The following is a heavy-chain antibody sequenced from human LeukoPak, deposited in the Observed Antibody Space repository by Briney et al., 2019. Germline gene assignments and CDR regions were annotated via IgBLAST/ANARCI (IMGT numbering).Heavy chain of an antibody. CDR2: ISAYNGNT. Sequence: ASVKVSCKASGYTFINYGFSWVRQAPGQGLEWMGWISAYNGNTNYAQKLQGRVTMTTDTSTSTAYMELRSLRSDDTAVYYCARGPYDILTGYLRIYGMDVWGQGTTVTVSS. V-gene: IGHV1-18*01. CDR1: GYTFINYG. D-gene: IGHD3-9*01. J-gene: IGHJ6*02. CDR3: ARGPYDILTGYLRIYGMDV.